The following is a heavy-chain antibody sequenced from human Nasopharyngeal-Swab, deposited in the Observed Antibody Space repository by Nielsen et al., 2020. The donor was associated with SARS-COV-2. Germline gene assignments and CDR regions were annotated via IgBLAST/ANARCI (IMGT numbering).Heavy chain of an antibody. D-gene: IGHD3-10*01. V-gene: IGHV4-61*02. CDR1: GGSISSGSYY. CDR3: ARGRVDLWFGEFDYAFDI. CDR2: IYTGGST. Sequence: SETLSLTCTVSGGSISSGSYYWSWIRQPAGKGLEWIGRIYTGGSTNYNPSLKSRVTISVDTSKNQFSLKLSSVTAADTAVYYCARGRVDLWFGEFDYAFDIWGQGTMVTVSS. J-gene: IGHJ3*02.